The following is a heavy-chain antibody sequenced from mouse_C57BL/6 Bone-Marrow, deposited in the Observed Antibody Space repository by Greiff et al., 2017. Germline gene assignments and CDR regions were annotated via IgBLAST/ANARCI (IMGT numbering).Heavy chain of an antibody. Sequence: EVHLVESGPGLVKPSQSLSLTCSVTGYSITSGYYWNWIRQFPGNKLEWMGYISYDGSNNYNPSLKNRISITRDTSKNQFFLKLNSVTTEDTATYYCARDYYYGSSYDYYAMDYWGQGTSVTVSS. J-gene: IGHJ4*01. CDR3: ARDYYYGSSYDYYAMDY. V-gene: IGHV3-6*01. CDR2: ISYDGSN. D-gene: IGHD1-1*01. CDR1: GYSITSGYY.